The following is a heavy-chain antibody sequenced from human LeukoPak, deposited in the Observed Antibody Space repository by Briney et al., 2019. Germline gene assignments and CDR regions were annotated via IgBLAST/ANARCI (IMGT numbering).Heavy chain of an antibody. Sequence: GESLKISCQASGYSFTTDWIGWVRQMPGKGLEWMGIIYPGDSDTRYSPSFQGQVTISADKSINTAYLQWSSLKASDTAMYYCARPNITSYYDSRGYDAFDVWGQGTMVTVSS. V-gene: IGHV5-51*01. D-gene: IGHD3-22*01. CDR3: ARPNITSYYDSRGYDAFDV. CDR2: IYPGDSDT. CDR1: GYSFTTDW. J-gene: IGHJ3*01.